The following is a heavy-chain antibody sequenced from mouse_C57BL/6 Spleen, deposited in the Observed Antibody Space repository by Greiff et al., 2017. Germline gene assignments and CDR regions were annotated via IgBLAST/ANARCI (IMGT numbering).Heavy chain of an antibody. CDR2: ISSGGSYT. CDR3: ARHGGYYESYAMDY. D-gene: IGHD2-3*01. V-gene: IGHV5-6*01. J-gene: IGHJ4*01. Sequence: EVKVVESGGDLVKPGGSLKLSCAASGFTFSSYGMSWVRQTPDKRLEWVATISSGGSYTYYPDSVKGRFTISRDNAKNTLYLQMSSLKSEDTAMYYCARHGGYYESYAMDYWGQGTSVTVSS. CDR1: GFTFSSYG.